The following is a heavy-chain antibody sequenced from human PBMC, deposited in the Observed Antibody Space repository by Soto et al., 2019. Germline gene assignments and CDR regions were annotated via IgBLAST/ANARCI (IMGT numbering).Heavy chain of an antibody. Sequence: QVQLVQSGAEVKRPGDSVKVSCQASGYTFGHFYITWVRQAPGQRLEWMGAISPHNRNTNYAEKFRGRVTMTTDTSTTTAYMELRSLRSDDTAVYYCARDEGGYDILTGYYKAHHFDQWGQGALVTVSS. CDR1: GYTFGHFY. CDR2: ISPHNRNT. CDR3: ARDEGGYDILTGYYKAHHFDQ. V-gene: IGHV1-18*01. D-gene: IGHD3-9*01. J-gene: IGHJ4*02.